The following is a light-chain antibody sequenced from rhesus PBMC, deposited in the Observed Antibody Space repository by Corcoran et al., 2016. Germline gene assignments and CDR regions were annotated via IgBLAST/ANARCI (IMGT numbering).Light chain of an antibody. Sequence: QSAPTQPPSVSGSPGQSVTISCTGTSSDVAAYNYVSWYQQYPGKAPKLLISEVSKRPSGVSDRFSGSKSGNTASLTVSGLPAEDEADYYCSSSTTTNSYVFGSGSKLTVL. V-gene: IGLV2S7*01. J-gene: IGLJ6*01. CDR2: EVS. CDR3: SSSTTTNSYV. CDR1: SSDVAAYNY.